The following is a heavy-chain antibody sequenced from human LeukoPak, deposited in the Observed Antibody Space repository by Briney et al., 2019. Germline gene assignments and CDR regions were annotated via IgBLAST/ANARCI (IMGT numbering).Heavy chain of an antibody. CDR3: ARDPAVAGTNYYYYGMDV. J-gene: IGHJ6*02. Sequence: ASVKVSCKASGYTFTSYDINWVRQATGQGLEWMGWMNPNSGNTGYAQKFQGRVTMTRNTSISTAYMELSSLRSEDTAVYYCARDPAVAGTNYYYYGMDVWGQGTTVTVSS. CDR2: MNPNSGNT. CDR1: GYTFTSYD. D-gene: IGHD6-19*01. V-gene: IGHV1-8*01.